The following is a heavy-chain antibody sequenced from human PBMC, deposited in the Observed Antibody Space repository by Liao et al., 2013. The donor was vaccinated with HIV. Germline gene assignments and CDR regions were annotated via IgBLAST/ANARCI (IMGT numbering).Heavy chain of an antibody. CDR2: IYTSGST. Sequence: VQLQESGPGVVKPSETLSLTCTVSGAYISNYYWSWIRQPAGKGLEWIGRIYTSGSTKYNPSLKGRVTMSVDTSYTQFSLRLRSVTAADTAVYYCARGGWRFPFLDYWGQGTLVTVSS. CDR1: GAYISNYY. V-gene: IGHV4-4*07. D-gene: IGHD3-3*01. CDR3: ARGGWRFPFLDY. J-gene: IGHJ4*02.